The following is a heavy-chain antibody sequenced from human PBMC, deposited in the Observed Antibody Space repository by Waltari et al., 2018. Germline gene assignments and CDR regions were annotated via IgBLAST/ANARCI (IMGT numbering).Heavy chain of an antibody. CDR3: ARGLVAGDY. J-gene: IGHJ4*02. CDR2: ISYDGSNK. CDR1: GLAFSSYG. V-gene: IGHV3-30*03. Sequence: QVQLVESGGGVVQPGRSLRVSCAASGLAFSSYGMHWVRQAPGKGLEWVTTISYDGSNKYYGDSVKGRFTISRDNAKNTLYLQMNSLRAEDTAVYYCARGLVAGDYWGQGTLVTVSS. D-gene: IGHD5-12*01.